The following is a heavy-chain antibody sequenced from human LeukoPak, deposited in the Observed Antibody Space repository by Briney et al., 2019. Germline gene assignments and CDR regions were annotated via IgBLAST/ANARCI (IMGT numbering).Heavy chain of an antibody. J-gene: IGHJ4*02. CDR2: VFTSGST. CDR1: GGSIRGYY. D-gene: IGHD4-17*01. Sequence: SETLSLTCTVSGGSIRGYYWSWIRQPAGKGLEWIGRVFTSGSTNYNPSVKSRVTISIDKSKNEFYLNLNSVTATDTALYYCARERATVTTELDCWGQGILVTVSS. CDR3: ARERATVTTELDC. V-gene: IGHV4-4*07.